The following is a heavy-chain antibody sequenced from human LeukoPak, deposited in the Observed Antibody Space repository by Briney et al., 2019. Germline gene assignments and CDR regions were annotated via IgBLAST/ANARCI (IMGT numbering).Heavy chain of an antibody. CDR1: GFTFSSYG. CDR3: ARGSGYHQVS. J-gene: IGHJ5*02. CDR2: IWYDGSNK. D-gene: IGHD5-12*01. V-gene: IGHV3-33*01. Sequence: PGGSLRLSCAASGFTFSSYGMHWVRQAPGKGLEWVAVIWYDGSNKHYADSVKGRFTISRDNSKNTLYLQMNSLKIEDAAIYYCARGSGYHQVSWGQGTLVTVSS.